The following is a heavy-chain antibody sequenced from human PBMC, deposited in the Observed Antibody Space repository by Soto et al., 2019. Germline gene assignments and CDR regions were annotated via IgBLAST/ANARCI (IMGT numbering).Heavy chain of an antibody. CDR1: GGSISSYY. CDR2: IYYSGST. V-gene: IGHV4-59*08. Sequence: SETLSLTCTVSGGSISSYYWSWIRQPPGKGLEWIGYIYYSGSTTYNPSLKSRVTISVDTSKNQFSLKLSSVTAADTAVYYCARPSAGYYMDVWGKGTTVTVSS. CDR3: ARPSAGYYMDV. J-gene: IGHJ6*03. D-gene: IGHD6-25*01.